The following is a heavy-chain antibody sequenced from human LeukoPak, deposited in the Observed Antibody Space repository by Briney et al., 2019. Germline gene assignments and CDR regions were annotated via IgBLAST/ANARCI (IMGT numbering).Heavy chain of an antibody. V-gene: IGHV4-59*01. D-gene: IGHD6-13*01. CDR2: IYYSGST. Sequence: SETLSLTCTVSGGSISSYYWSWIRQPPGKGLEWIGYIYYSGSTNYNPSLKSRVTISVDTSENQFSLKLSSVTAADTAVYYCARGRWVSGPYYFDYWGQGTLVTVSS. J-gene: IGHJ4*02. CDR1: GGSISSYY. CDR3: ARGRWVSGPYYFDY.